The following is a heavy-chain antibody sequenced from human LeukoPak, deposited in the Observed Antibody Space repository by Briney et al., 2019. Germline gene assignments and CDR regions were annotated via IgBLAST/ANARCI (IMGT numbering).Heavy chain of an antibody. CDR1: GFTFSSYW. D-gene: IGHD1-26*01. Sequence: GGSLRLSCAASGFTFSSYWMHWIRQAPGKGLVWVSRIKGDGSHTIYADSVKGRFTISRDNAKNTLYLQMNSLRAEDTAVYYCAKFAPIGIWGQGTMVTVSS. CDR2: IKGDGSHT. CDR3: AKFAPIGI. V-gene: IGHV3-74*01. J-gene: IGHJ3*02.